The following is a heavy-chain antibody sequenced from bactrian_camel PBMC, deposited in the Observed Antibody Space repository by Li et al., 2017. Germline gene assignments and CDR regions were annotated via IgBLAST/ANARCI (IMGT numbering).Heavy chain of an antibody. J-gene: IGHJ4*01. CDR3: AARGGGSWFCGVYEYRY. Sequence: HVQLVESGGGSVQTGGSLRLSCAISGQTFSRYCMAWFRQAPGKEREGVAAIESEGTTTYADSVKGRFTISVDNAKNTLYLQMNSLKLVDTGMYYCAARGGGSWFCGVYEYRYWGQGTQVTVS. CDR1: GQTFSRYC. CDR2: IESEGTT. D-gene: IGHD6*01. V-gene: IGHV3S55*01.